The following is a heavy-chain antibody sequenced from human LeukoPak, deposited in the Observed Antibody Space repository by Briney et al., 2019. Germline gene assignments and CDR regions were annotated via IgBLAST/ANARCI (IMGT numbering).Heavy chain of an antibody. J-gene: IGHJ5*02. D-gene: IGHD4-11*01. Sequence: APVKVSCKASGYTFTSYGISWVRQAPGQGLEWMGWISDYNGNTNYAQKLQGRVTMTTDTSTSTAYMELRSPRSDDTAVYYCARDLYRDSLPVSWFDPWGQGTLVTVSS. CDR3: ARDLYRDSLPVSWFDP. CDR1: GYTFTSYG. CDR2: ISDYNGNT. V-gene: IGHV1-18*01.